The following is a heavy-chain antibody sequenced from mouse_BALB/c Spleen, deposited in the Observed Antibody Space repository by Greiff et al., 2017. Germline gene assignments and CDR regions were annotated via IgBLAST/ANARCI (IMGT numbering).Heavy chain of an antibody. CDR3: ARKGSTMITTRAWFAY. D-gene: IGHD2-4*01. J-gene: IGHJ3*01. V-gene: IGHV4-1*02. CDR1: GFDFSRYW. CDR2: INPDSSTI. Sequence: EVQRVESGGGLVQPGGSLKLSCAASGFDFSRYWMSWVRQAPGKGLEWIGEINPDSSTINYTPSLKDKFIISRDNAKNTLYLQMSKVRSEDTALYFCARKGSTMITTRAWFAYWGQGTLVTVSA.